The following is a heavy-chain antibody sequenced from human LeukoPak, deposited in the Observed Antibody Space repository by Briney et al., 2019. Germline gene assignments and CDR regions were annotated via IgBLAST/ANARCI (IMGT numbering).Heavy chain of an antibody. CDR3: ARDVVVEYYFDY. V-gene: IGHV4-34*01. J-gene: IGHJ4*02. Sequence: SSETLSLTCAVYGGSFSGYYWSWIRQPPGKGLEWIGEINHSGSTNYNPSLKSRVTISVDTSKNQFSLKLSSVTAADTAVYYRARDVVVEYYFDYWGQGTLVTVSS. CDR1: GGSFSGYY. D-gene: IGHD2-15*01. CDR2: INHSGST.